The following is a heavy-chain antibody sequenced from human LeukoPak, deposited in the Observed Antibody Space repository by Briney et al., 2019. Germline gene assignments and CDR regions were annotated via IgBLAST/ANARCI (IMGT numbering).Heavy chain of an antibody. J-gene: IGHJ4*02. D-gene: IGHD2-8*01. V-gene: IGHV4-59*01. CDR1: GGSISSYY. Sequence: TSETLSLTCTVSGGSISSYYWSWIRQPPGKGLEWIGYIYYSGSTNYNPSLKSRISISVDTSKNQFSLKLSSVTAADTAVYYCARYCTNGVCPGGLDYWGQGTLVTVSS. CDR2: IYYSGST. CDR3: ARYCTNGVCPGGLDY.